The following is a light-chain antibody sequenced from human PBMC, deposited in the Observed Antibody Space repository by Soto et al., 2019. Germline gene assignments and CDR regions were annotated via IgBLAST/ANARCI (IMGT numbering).Light chain of an antibody. CDR3: QSYDSSLSAL. CDR2: GNS. J-gene: IGLJ3*02. V-gene: IGLV1-40*01. Sequence: QSVLTQPPSVSGAPGQRVTISCPGSSSNIGAGYDVHWYQQLPGTAPKLLIYGNSNRPSGVPDRFSGSKSGTSASLAITGLQAEDEADYYCQSYDSSLSALFGGGTKVPS. CDR1: SSNIGAGYD.